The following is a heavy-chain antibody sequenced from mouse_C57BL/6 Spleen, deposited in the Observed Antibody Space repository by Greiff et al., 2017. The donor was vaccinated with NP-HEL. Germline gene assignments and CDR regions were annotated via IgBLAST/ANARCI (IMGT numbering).Heavy chain of an antibody. D-gene: IGHD2-1*01. CDR2: ISYDGSN. CDR1: GYSITSGYY. Sequence: ESGPGLVKPSQSLSLTCSVTGYSITSGYYWNWIRQFPGNKLEWMGYISYDGSNNYNPSLKNRISITRDTSKNQFFLKLNSVTTEDTATYYCAKSYGNYLYWYFDVWGTGTTVTVSS. CDR3: AKSYGNYLYWYFDV. J-gene: IGHJ1*03. V-gene: IGHV3-6*01.